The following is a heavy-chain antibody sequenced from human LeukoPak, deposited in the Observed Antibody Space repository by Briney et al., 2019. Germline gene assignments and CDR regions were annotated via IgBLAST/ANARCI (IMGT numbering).Heavy chain of an antibody. D-gene: IGHD3-9*01. CDR2: IYTSGST. J-gene: IGHJ6*02. CDR3: ARDLPQTYYDILTGYSSYYYGMDV. CDR1: GGSISSYY. V-gene: IGHV4-4*07. Sequence: SETLSLTCTVSGGSISSYYWSWIRQPAGKGLEWIGRIYTSGSTNYNPSLKRRVTMSVDTSKNQFSLKLSSVTAAETAVYYCARDLPQTYYDILTGYSSYYYGMDVWGQGTTVTVSS.